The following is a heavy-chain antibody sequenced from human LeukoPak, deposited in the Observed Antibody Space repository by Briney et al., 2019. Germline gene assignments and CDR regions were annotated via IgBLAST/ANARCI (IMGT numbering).Heavy chain of an antibody. J-gene: IGHJ4*02. CDR1: GGSISGYY. CDR3: ARRGGGYSSGAPPFDY. V-gene: IGHV4-59*12. CDR2: IYYSGTT. Sequence: SETLSLTCTVSGGSISGYYWSWIRQPPGKGLEWIGYIYYSGTTYYNPSLKSRVTISVDTSKNQFSLKLSSVTAADTAVYYCARRGGGYSSGAPPFDYWGQGTLVTVSS. D-gene: IGHD2-15*01.